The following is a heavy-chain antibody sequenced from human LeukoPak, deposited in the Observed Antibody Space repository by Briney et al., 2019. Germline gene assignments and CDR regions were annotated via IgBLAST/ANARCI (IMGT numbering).Heavy chain of an antibody. D-gene: IGHD3-3*01. CDR2: ISGSSTYI. J-gene: IGHJ4*02. CDR3: ARGSEWSSGVSDY. CDR1: GFTFSSCG. V-gene: IGHV3-21*01. Sequence: GGSLRLSCAASGFTFSSCGMNWVRQAPGKGLEWVSSISGSSTYIYYADSVKGRFTISRDNAKNSLYLQMNSLRAEDTAVYYCARGSEWSSGVSDYWGQGTLVTVSS.